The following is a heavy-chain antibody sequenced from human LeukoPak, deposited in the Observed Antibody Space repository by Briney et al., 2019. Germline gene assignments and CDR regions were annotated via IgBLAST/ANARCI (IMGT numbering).Heavy chain of an antibody. J-gene: IGHJ3*02. V-gene: IGHV1-3*01. CDR2: INAGNGNT. CDR3: AGIIRWFHRGAFDI. CDR1: GYTFTSYA. D-gene: IGHD2-15*01. Sequence: ASVKVSCKASGYTFTSYAMHWVRQAPGQRLEWMGWINAGNGNTKYSQKFQGRVTITRDTSASTAYMELSSLRSEDTAVYYCAGIIRWFHRGAFDIWGQGARVIVSS.